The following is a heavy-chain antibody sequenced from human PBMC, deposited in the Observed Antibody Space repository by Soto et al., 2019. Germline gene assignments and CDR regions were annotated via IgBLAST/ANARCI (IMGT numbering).Heavy chain of an antibody. CDR3: ARGRIAARQVLVDVWGSYREYNWFDP. V-gene: IGHV4-59*01. CDR2: IYYSGST. D-gene: IGHD3-16*02. CDR1: GGSISSYY. J-gene: IGHJ5*02. Sequence: SETLSLTCTVSGGSISSYYWSWIRQPPGKGLEWIGYIYYSGSTNYNPSLKSRVTISVDTSKNQFSLKLSSVTAADTAVYYWARGRIAARQVLVDVWGSYREYNWFDPWGQGTLVTVSS.